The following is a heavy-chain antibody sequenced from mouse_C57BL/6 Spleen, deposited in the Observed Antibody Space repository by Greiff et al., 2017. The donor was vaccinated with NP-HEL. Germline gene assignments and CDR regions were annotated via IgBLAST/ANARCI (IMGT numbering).Heavy chain of an antibody. Sequence: VKLQQSGPGLVQPSQSLSITCTVSGFSLTSYGVHWVRQSPGKGLEWLGVIWRGGSTDYNAAFMSRLSITKDNSKSQVFFKMNSLQADDTAIYYCASYYYGSSLYWYFDVWGTGTTVTVSS. J-gene: IGHJ1*03. V-gene: IGHV2-5*01. CDR1: GFSLTSYG. D-gene: IGHD1-1*01. CDR2: IWRGGST. CDR3: ASYYYGSSLYWYFDV.